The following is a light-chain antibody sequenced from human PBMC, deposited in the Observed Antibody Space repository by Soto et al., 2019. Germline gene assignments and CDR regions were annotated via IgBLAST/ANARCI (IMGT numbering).Light chain of an antibody. CDR2: WAS. Sequence: DILMTYFPVSLAVSLGERATINCKSSQSVLYSSNNKNYLAWYQQKPGQPPKLLIYWASTRESGVPDRFSGSGSGTDFTLTISSLQAEDVAVYYCQQYYTTPWTFGQGSMVDVK. V-gene: IGKV4-1*01. CDR3: QQYYTTPWT. J-gene: IGKJ1*01. CDR1: QSVLYSSNNKNY.